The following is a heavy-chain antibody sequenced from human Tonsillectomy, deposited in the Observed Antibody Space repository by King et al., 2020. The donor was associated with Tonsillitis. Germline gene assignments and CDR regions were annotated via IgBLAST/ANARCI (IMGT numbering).Heavy chain of an antibody. CDR1: GGTFSTYP. V-gene: IGHV1-69*04. J-gene: IGHJ6*02. CDR3: ASEPPYTYGYGRSYYYYGMDV. CDR2: IIPIVDRA. D-gene: IGHD5-18*01. Sequence: QLVQSGAEVTMPGSAVKVSCKALGGTFSTYPISWLGQPPGQGLDWRGRIIPIVDRAKYAQNFQGRVTVTADKSTSTAYMELSSLRSDDTAVYYCASEPPYTYGYGRSYYYYGMDVWGQGTTVTVSS.